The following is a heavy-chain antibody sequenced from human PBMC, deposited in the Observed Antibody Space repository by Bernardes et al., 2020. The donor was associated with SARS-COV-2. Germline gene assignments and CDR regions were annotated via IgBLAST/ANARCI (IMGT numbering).Heavy chain of an antibody. Sequence: SLRLSCAASGFTFSSYSMNWVRQAPGKGLEWVSSISSSSSYIYYADSVKGRFTISRDNAKNSLYLQMNSLRAEDTAVYYCARGPKYYDFWSGYYDGAPADYWGQGTLVTVSS. CDR2: ISSSSSYI. D-gene: IGHD3-3*01. J-gene: IGHJ4*02. CDR3: ARGPKYYDFWSGYYDGAPADY. CDR1: GFTFSSYS. V-gene: IGHV3-21*01.